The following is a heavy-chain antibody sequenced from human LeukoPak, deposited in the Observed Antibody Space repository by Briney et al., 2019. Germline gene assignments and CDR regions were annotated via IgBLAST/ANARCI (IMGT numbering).Heavy chain of an antibody. CDR3: ARDNWFGP. V-gene: IGHV3-33*08. CDR2: IWYDGSNK. Sequence: GGSLRLSCAASGFTFSSYSMNWVRQAPGKGLEWVAVIWYDGSNKYSADSVKGRFTISRDNSKNTMYLQMNSLRAEDTAVYYCARDNWFGPWGQGTLVTVSS. CDR1: GFTFSSYS. J-gene: IGHJ5*02.